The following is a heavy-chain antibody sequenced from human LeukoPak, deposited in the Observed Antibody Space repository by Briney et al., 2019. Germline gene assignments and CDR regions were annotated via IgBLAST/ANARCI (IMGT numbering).Heavy chain of an antibody. Sequence: ASVKVSCKASGYTFISYDINWVRQAPGQGLEWMGWINPNSGGTNYQGRVTMTRDTSISTAYMDLSRLRSDDTAMYYCARVGQYGSGSYLVYWGQGTLVTVSS. CDR3: ARVGQYGSGSYLVY. CDR1: GYTFISYD. J-gene: IGHJ4*02. D-gene: IGHD3-10*01. V-gene: IGHV1-2*02. CDR2: INPNSGGT.